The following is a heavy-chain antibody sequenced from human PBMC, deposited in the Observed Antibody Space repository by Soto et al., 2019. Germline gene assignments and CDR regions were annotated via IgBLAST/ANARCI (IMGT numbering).Heavy chain of an antibody. CDR3: ARTSQGLWLTHYYYYYGMDV. CDR1: GGTFSSYA. V-gene: IGHV1-69*01. CDR2: IIPIFGTA. D-gene: IGHD3-10*01. Sequence: QVQLVQSGAEVKKPGSSVKVSCKASGGTFSSYAISWVRQAPGQGLEWMGGIIPIFGTANYAQKFQGRVTITADESTSTAYMELSSLRSEDTAVYYCARTSQGLWLTHYYYYYGMDVWGQGTTVTVSS. J-gene: IGHJ6*02.